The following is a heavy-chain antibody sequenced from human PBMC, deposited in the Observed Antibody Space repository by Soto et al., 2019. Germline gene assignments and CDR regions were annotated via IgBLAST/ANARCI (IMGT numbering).Heavy chain of an antibody. D-gene: IGHD3-16*01. Sequence: GGSLRLSCAASGFTFSSYGMHWVRQAPGKGLEWVAVIWYDGSNKYYADSVKGRFTISRDNSKNTLYLQMNSLRAEDTAVYYCARDSNHRGLWGCSDHWGQGTLVTVSS. J-gene: IGHJ4*02. CDR2: IWYDGSNK. V-gene: IGHV3-33*01. CDR1: GFTFSSYG. CDR3: ARDSNHRGLWGCSDH.